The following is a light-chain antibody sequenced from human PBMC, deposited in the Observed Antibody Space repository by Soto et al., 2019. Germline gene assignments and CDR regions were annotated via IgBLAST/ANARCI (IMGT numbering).Light chain of an antibody. CDR3: QQASTYPFT. J-gene: IGKJ3*01. CDR2: KAS. Sequence: DIQLTQSPSTQSASVGDRVTISCRASQSVSSWLAWYQQKTRKATKLLIYKASSLESGVPTRFSSSGSKTVFTLASSVQQDDALATYYWQQASTYPFTFGPGTKVEIK. V-gene: IGKV1-5*03. CDR1: QSVSSW.